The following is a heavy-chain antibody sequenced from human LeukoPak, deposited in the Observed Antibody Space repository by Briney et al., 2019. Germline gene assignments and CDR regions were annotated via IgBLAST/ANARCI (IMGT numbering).Heavy chain of an antibody. CDR1: GYTFTGFY. CDR3: TREDY. Sequence: ASVKVSCKASGYTFTGFYLHWVRQAPGQGLEWMGWIHPDSGGTNYAQRFQGRVTLTRNTSISTAYMELSRLRSDDSAVYYCTREDYWGQGTLVTVSS. CDR2: IHPDSGGT. J-gene: IGHJ4*02. V-gene: IGHV1-2*02.